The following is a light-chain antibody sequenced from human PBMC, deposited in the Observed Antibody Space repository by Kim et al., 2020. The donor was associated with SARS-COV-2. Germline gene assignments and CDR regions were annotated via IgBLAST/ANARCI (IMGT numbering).Light chain of an antibody. J-gene: IGLJ3*02. CDR2: SNN. Sequence: QSVLTQPPSASGTPGQRVTISCSGTSSNIGSNTVNWYQQLPGTAPKLLIFSNNERPSGVPDRFSGSKSGTSASLAISGLQSEDEADYYCAVWDDSLTGSWVFGGGTKVTVL. V-gene: IGLV1-44*01. CDR3: AVWDDSLTGSWV. CDR1: SSNIGSNT.